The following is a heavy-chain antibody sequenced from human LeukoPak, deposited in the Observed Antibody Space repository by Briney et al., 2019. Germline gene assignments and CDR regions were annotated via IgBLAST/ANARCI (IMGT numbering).Heavy chain of an antibody. J-gene: IGHJ5*02. V-gene: IGHV4-39*01. CDR1: GDSISSGSYY. D-gene: IGHD2-8*01. CDR2: IYHSGTT. CDR3: ARYGKNTKTFDP. Sequence: SEILSLTCTVSGDSISSGSYYWGWIRQPPGRGLEWIGIIYHSGTTYYNPSLKSRVTISVDTSKNQFSLKLSSVTAADTAVYYCARYGKNTKTFDPWGQGTLVTVSS.